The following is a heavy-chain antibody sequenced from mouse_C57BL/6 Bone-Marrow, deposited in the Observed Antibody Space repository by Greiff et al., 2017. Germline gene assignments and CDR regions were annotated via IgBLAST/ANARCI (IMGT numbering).Heavy chain of an antibody. V-gene: IGHV1-9*01. Sequence: VQLQQSGAELMKPGASVKLSCKATGYTFTGYWIEWVKQRPGHGLEWIGEILPGSGCTNYNEKFKGKATFTTDTSSNTAYMQLSSLTTEDSAIXCCAGKRLWYWYFDVWGTGTTVTVSS. J-gene: IGHJ1*03. D-gene: IGHD1-1*02. CDR1: GYTFTGYW. CDR3: AGKRLWYWYFDV. CDR2: ILPGSGCT.